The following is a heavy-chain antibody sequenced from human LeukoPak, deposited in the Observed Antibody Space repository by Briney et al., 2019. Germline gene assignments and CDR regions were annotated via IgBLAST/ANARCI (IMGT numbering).Heavy chain of an antibody. Sequence: GGSLRLSCAASGFTFSSYAMSWVRQAPGKGLEWVSAISGSGGSTYYADSVEGRFTISRDNSRNTLYLQMDGLRADDTAVYYCVKTRGTAYCGDFDCWGQGALVTVSS. CDR1: GFTFSSYA. CDR2: ISGSGGST. J-gene: IGHJ4*02. CDR3: VKTRGTAYCGDFDC. V-gene: IGHV3-23*01. D-gene: IGHD4-17*01.